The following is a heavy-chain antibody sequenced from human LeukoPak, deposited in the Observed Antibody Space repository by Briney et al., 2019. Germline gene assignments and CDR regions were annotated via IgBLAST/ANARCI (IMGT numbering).Heavy chain of an antibody. Sequence: SQTLSLTCTVSGGSISSGGYYWSWIRQPPGKGLEWIGYIYHSGSTYYNPSLRSRVTMSVDTSKNQFSLKMTSVTAADTAVYYCARDQGDYGYLDVWGRGTLVTVSS. V-gene: IGHV4-30-2*01. CDR1: GGSISSGGYY. J-gene: IGHJ2*01. CDR3: ARDQGDYGYLDV. CDR2: IYHSGST.